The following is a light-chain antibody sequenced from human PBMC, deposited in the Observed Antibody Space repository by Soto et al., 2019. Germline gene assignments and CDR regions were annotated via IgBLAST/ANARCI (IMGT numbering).Light chain of an antibody. CDR1: QSVSNNY. CDR3: QQYGSSGT. Sequence: EIVLTQSPGTLSLSPGERATLSCRASQSVSNNYLAWYQQKPGQAPRLLIYGASNRATGIPDRFSGSGSGTDFTLTISRREPEDLEVYYCQQYGSSGTFGQGTKWEIK. CDR2: GAS. J-gene: IGKJ1*01. V-gene: IGKV3-20*01.